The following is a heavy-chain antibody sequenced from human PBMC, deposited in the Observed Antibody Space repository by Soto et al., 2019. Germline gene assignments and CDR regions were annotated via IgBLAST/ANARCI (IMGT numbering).Heavy chain of an antibody. J-gene: IGHJ3*02. D-gene: IGHD2-15*01. CDR1: GFTFSSYD. CDR2: IGTAGDT. CDR3: ATHSPSSRAFDI. Sequence: EVQLVESGGGLVQPGGSLRLSYAASGFTFSSYDMHWVRQATGKGLEWVSAIGTAGDTYYPGSVKGRFTISRENAKNSLYLQMNSLRAGDTAVYYCATHSPSSRAFDIWGQGTMVTVSS. V-gene: IGHV3-13*01.